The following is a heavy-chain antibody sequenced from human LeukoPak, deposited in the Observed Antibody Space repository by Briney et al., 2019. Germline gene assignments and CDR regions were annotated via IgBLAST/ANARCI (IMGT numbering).Heavy chain of an antibody. J-gene: IGHJ6*03. Sequence: GGSLRLSCAASGFTFSSYWMHWVRQAPGKGLEWVSAISGSGGSTYYADSVKGRFTISRDNSKNTLYLQMNSLRAEDTAVYYCAKDKWLHTTWFGKLNYYYMDVWGKGTTVTVSS. CDR1: GFTFSSYW. CDR3: AKDKWLHTTWFGKLNYYYMDV. CDR2: ISGSGGST. D-gene: IGHD3-10*01. V-gene: IGHV3-23*01.